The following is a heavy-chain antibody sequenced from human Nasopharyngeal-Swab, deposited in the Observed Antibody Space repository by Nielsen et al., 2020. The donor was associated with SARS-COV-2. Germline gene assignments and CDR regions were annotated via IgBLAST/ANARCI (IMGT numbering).Heavy chain of an antibody. CDR1: GSSFVNPW. CDR2: VYPGNSAV. D-gene: IGHD5-24*01. V-gene: IGHV5-51*01. J-gene: IGHJ5*02. Sequence: GGSLRLSCMASGSSFVNPWIGWVRQKPGKGLEWMGMVYPGNSAVAYSPSFQGQVTISADKSINTAYLQWRSLRASDTAMYFCARRAARDGYNYEVDPWGQGTLVIVSS. CDR3: ARRAARDGYNYEVDP.